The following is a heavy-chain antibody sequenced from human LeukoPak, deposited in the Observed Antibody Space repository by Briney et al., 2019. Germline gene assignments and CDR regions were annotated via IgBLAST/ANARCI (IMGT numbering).Heavy chain of an antibody. CDR3: ARGPNYSYHMDV. CDR2: LNPNSGNT. J-gene: IGHJ6*03. Sequence: ASVKVSCKASGYTFTSYDIKWVRQATGQGLEWMGWLNPNSGNTGYAQKFQGRVTVTRDTSISTAYMELTGLRSEDTGVYYCARGPNYSYHMDVWGKGTTVTVSS. CDR1: GYTFTSYD. V-gene: IGHV1-8*01.